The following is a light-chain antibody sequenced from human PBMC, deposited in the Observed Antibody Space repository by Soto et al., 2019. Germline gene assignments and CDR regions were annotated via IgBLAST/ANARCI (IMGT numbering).Light chain of an antibody. CDR1: HRVNTY. CDR3: QQYNNWPLT. J-gene: IGKJ4*01. CDR2: DAS. Sequence: EILMTQSTATLSVSPGEGATLSCRASHRVNTYLAWYQQRPGQAPRLLIYDASTRATGIPARFSGSGSGTEFTLTISSLQSEDFAVYYCQQYNNWPLTFGGGTKVDIK. V-gene: IGKV3-15*01.